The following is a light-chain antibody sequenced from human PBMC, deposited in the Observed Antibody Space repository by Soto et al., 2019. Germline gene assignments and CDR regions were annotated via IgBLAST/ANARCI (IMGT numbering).Light chain of an antibody. CDR2: GAS. CDR1: QSVSSSY. V-gene: IGKV3-20*01. CDR3: QQYGSSPPLT. Sequence: EIVLTQSPGTLSFSPGERAPLSCRASQSVSSSYLAWYQQKPGQAPRLLIYGASSRATGIPDRFSGSGSGTDFTLPISRLEPEDFAAYYCQQYGSSPPLTFGGGTKVDIK. J-gene: IGKJ4*01.